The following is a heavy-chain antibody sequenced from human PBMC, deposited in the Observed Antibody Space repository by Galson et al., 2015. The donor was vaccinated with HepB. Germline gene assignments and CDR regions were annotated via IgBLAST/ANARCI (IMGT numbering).Heavy chain of an antibody. Sequence: SLRLSCAASGFTFSSYSMKWVRQAPGRGLEWVSYISSSGSTIYNADSVKGRFTISRDNAKNSLYLQMNSLRAEDTAVYYCARDSGYGDYHYFDGWGQGTRVTVSS. CDR3: ARDSGYGDYHYFDG. V-gene: IGHV3-48*04. J-gene: IGHJ4*02. D-gene: IGHD4-17*01. CDR1: GFTFSSYS. CDR2: ISSSGSTI.